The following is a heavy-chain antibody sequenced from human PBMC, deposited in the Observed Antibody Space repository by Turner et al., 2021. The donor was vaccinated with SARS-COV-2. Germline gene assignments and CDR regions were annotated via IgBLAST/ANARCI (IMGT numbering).Heavy chain of an antibody. CDR3: TRRGIAAAGNDY. V-gene: IGHV3-74*01. J-gene: IGHJ4*02. D-gene: IGHD6-13*01. CDR1: GFTFSDHW. CDR2: ISDDGSSA. Sequence: VQLVESGGDFVHPGGSLILSCVGSGFTFSDHWMHWVRQGPGKGLVWVSRISDDGSSASYGGSVRGRFTVSRDNAKNTLYLQMNSLRPDDTGVYYCTRRGIAAAGNDYWGQGTLVTVSS.